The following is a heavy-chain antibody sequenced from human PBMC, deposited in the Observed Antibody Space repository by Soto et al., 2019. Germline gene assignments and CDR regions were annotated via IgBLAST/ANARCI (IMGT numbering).Heavy chain of an antibody. D-gene: IGHD3-10*01. CDR1: GYAFTTYG. CDR2: ISAHNGNT. Sequence: QVHLVQSGAEVKKPGASVKVSCTGSGYAFTTYGITWVRQAPGQGLEWMGWISAHNGNTNYAQKLQGRVTVTRDPSTSTAYMELRSLITDDTAVYYCARGRYGEYWGQGALVTVSS. J-gene: IGHJ4*02. V-gene: IGHV1-18*01. CDR3: ARGRYGEY.